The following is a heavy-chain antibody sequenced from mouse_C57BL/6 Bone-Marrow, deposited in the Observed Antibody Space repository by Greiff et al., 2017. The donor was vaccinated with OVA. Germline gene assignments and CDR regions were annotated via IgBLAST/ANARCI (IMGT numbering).Heavy chain of an antibody. CDR1: GFTFSSYA. J-gene: IGHJ2*01. CDR3: AIITTVVAPY. V-gene: IGHV5-4*03. CDR2: ISDGGSYT. Sequence: EVMLVESGGGLVKPGGSLKLSCAASGFTFSSYAMSWVRQTPEKRLEWVATISDGGSYTYYPDNVKGRFTSSRDNAKNNLYLQMSHLKSEDTAMYYCAIITTVVAPYWGQGTTLTVSS. D-gene: IGHD1-1*01.